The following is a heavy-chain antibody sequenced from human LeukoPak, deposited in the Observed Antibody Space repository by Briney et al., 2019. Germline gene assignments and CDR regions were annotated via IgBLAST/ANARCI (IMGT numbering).Heavy chain of an antibody. CDR3: ATDLRSAYCGGDCSDAFDI. J-gene: IGHJ3*02. CDR2: IYYSGST. Sequence: SETLSLTCTVSGGSISSGGYYWSWIRQHPGKGLEWIGYIYYSGSTYYNPSLKSRVTISVDTSKNQFSLKLSSVTAADTAAYYCATDLRSAYCGGDCSDAFDIWGQGTMVTVSS. V-gene: IGHV4-31*03. D-gene: IGHD2-21*01. CDR1: GGSISSGGYY.